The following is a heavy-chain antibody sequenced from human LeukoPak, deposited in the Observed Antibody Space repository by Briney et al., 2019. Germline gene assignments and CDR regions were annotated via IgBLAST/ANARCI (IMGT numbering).Heavy chain of an antibody. D-gene: IGHD3-22*01. V-gene: IGHV3-73*01. CDR3: TRYYYDGSGYYYLFDY. CDR1: GFTFSGSA. J-gene: IGHJ4*02. Sequence: GGSLRLSCAASGFTFSGSAMHWVRQASGKGLEWVGRIRSKTNSYATAYAASVKGRFTISRDDSKDTAYLQMNSLKTEDTAVYYCTRYYYDGSGYYYLFDYWGQGTLVTVSS. CDR2: IRSKTNSYAT.